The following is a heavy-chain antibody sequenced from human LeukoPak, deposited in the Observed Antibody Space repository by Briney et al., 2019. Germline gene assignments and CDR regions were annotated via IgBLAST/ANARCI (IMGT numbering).Heavy chain of an antibody. Sequence: KPSETLSLTCTVSGYSISSYYWSWIRHSPGKGLVWSGYIYYSESTYYNPSLKSRVTTSVDTSKNQFSLKLTSVTAADTAVYYCARGLLKGELHRGYCNYMDVWGKGTTITVSS. V-gene: IGHV4-59*13. D-gene: IGHD2-15*01. J-gene: IGHJ6*03. CDR2: IYYSEST. CDR1: GYSISSYY. CDR3: ARGLLKGELHRGYCNYMDV.